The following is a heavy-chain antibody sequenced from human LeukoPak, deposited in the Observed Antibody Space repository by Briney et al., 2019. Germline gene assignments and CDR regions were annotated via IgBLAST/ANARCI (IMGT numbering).Heavy chain of an antibody. D-gene: IGHD3-10*01. J-gene: IGHJ6*02. V-gene: IGHV4-59*12. CDR2: IYYSGST. CDR3: ARGGASRPPRYYYYGMDV. Sequence: SETLSLTCTVSGGSISSYYWSWIRQPPGKGLEWIGYIYYSGSTNYNPSLKSRVTISVDTSKNQFPLKLSSVTAADTAVYYCARGGASRPPRYYYYGMDVWGQGTTVTVSS. CDR1: GGSISSYY.